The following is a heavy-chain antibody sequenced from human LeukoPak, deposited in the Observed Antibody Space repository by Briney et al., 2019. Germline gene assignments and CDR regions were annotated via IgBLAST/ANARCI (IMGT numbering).Heavy chain of an antibody. CDR2: IYPDDSNT. J-gene: IGHJ6*03. Sequence: GESLKISCQGSGYNFPIYWIGWVRQMPGQGLEWMGIIYPDDSNTIYGPSFQGQVTISADKSISTAYLQWSSLKASDTAMYYCARLRPSYYYGSGTLDYMDVWGKGTTVTVSS. D-gene: IGHD3-10*01. V-gene: IGHV5-51*01. CDR1: GYNFPIYW. CDR3: ARLRPSYYYGSGTLDYMDV.